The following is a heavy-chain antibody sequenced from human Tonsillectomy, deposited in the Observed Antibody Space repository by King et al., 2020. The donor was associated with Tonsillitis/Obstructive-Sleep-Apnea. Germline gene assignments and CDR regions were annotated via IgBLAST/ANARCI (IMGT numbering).Heavy chain of an antibody. CDR2: IDLSVSYT. Sequence: QLVQSGAEVKKPGESLRISCKGSGYSVTSYWISCVRQMPGKGLEWRCMIDLSVSYTNYSPSFQCHVTISADKSISTAYLQWSSLKASDTAMYYCARQWLDAFDIWGQGTMVTVSS. J-gene: IGHJ3*02. CDR3: ARQWLDAFDI. V-gene: IGHV5-10-1*01. D-gene: IGHD6-19*01. CDR1: GYSVTSYW.